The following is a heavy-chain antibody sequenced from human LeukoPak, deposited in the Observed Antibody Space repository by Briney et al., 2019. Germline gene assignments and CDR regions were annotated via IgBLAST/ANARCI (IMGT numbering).Heavy chain of an antibody. V-gene: IGHV3-30*02. CDR1: GFTFSSYG. CDR2: IRYDGSNK. CDR3: AKAGRGEDYYYYYMDV. J-gene: IGHJ6*03. Sequence: GGSLRLSCAASGFTFSSYGMHSVRQAPGTGLEWVEFIRYDGSNKYYADSVKGRFTISRDNSKNTLYLQINSLRAEDTAVYYCAKAGRGEDYYYYYMDVWGKGTTVTVSS. D-gene: IGHD3-10*01.